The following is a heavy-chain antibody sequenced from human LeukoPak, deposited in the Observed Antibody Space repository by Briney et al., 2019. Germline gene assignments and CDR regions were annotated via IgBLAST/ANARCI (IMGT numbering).Heavy chain of an antibody. V-gene: IGHV1-46*01. D-gene: IGHD6-19*01. CDR3: ARGVSIVLSGTAIDY. J-gene: IGHJ4*02. CDR2: INPSGSST. CDR1: GYSFTSHY. Sequence: ASVKVSCKASGYSFTSHYMHWVRQAPGQGLEWMGLINPSGSSTLYAQKVQGRVTMTTDTSTSTAYMELRSLRSDDTAVYYCARGVSIVLSGTAIDYWGQGTLVTVSS.